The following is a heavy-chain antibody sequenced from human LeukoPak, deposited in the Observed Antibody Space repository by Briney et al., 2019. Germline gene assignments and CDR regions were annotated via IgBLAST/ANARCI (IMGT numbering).Heavy chain of an antibody. J-gene: IGHJ3*02. CDR3: ARNRDGYNKDAFDI. Sequence: PGGSLRLSCAASGFTFDDYAMHWVRQAPGKGLEWVSGISWNSGSIGYADSVKGRFTISRDNAENSLYLQMNSLRAEDTAVYYCARNRDGYNKDAFDIWGQGTMVTVSS. CDR2: ISWNSGSI. V-gene: IGHV3-9*01. D-gene: IGHD5-24*01. CDR1: GFTFDDYA.